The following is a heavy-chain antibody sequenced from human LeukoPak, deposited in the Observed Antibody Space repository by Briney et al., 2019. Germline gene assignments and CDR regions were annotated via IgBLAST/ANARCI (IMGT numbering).Heavy chain of an antibody. V-gene: IGHV3-23*01. CDR1: GFTFSSYG. CDR2: ISGSGGTT. CDR3: AKAARTTVTARFDY. D-gene: IGHD4-17*01. J-gene: IGHJ4*02. Sequence: GGSLRLSCAASGFTFSSYGMNWVRQAPGKGLEWVSGISGSGGTTYYADSVRGRFTISRDNSKNTLDLQLNSLRADDTAVCYCAKAARTTVTARFDYWGQGTLVTVSS.